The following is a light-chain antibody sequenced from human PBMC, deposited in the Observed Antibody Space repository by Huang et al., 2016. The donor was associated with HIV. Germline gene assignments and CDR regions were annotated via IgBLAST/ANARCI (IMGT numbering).Light chain of an antibody. V-gene: IGKV3-11*01. J-gene: IGKJ4*01. Sequence: EIVLTQSPATLSLSPGERATLSFRASHSISSNLAWYQQTPGRAPRLLIDDASNRATGIPARFSGSGSGTDFTLTISSLEPEDFAGYYCQQRDNWPKLTFGGGTKVEIK. CDR3: QQRDNWPKLT. CDR2: DAS. CDR1: HSISSN.